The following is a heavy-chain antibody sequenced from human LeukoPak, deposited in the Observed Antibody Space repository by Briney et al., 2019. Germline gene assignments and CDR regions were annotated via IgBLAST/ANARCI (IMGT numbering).Heavy chain of an antibody. CDR3: ARDLSSHGWEFDY. CDR2: ISYDGSNK. J-gene: IGHJ4*02. Sequence: GGSLRLSCAASGFTFSSYAMSWVRQAPGKGLEWVAVISYDGSNKYYADSVKGRFTISRDNSKNTLYLQMNSLRAEDTAVYYCARDLSSHGWEFDYWGQGTLVTVSS. CDR1: GFTFSSYA. D-gene: IGHD6-19*01. V-gene: IGHV3-30-3*01.